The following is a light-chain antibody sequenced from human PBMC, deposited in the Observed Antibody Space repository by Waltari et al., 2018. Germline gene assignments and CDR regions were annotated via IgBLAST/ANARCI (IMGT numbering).Light chain of an antibody. CDR3: YSYAGSYTLYV. V-gene: IGLV2-11*01. CDR1: SSDIGGDNA. CDR2: AVN. J-gene: IGLJ1*01. Sequence: QSALPQPRSVSGSPGPSVTISCTGTSSDIGGDNAVAWYQKYPGKAPKLLIYAVNQRPSGVPDRFSGSKSGNTASLTISGLQAEDEADYYCYSYAGSYTLYVFGTGTEVTVL.